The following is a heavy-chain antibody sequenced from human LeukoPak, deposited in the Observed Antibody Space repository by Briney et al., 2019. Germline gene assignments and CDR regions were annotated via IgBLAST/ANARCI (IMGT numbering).Heavy chain of an antibody. CDR3: ARDPRFSSFDY. Sequence: IWVGHVPGKKKEFVANINWDGSVKNYVDFVRGRFTISRDKAKNSLYLQMTSLRVDDTTIYYCARDPRFSSFDYWGQGTLVTVSS. D-gene: IGHD3-3*01. J-gene: IGHJ4*02. CDR2: INWDGSVK. V-gene: IGHV3-7*01.